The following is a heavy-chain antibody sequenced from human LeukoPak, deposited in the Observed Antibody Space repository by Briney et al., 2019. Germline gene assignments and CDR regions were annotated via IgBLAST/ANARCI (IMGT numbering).Heavy chain of an antibody. CDR3: AKDQTGPYYYGMDV. Sequence: PGGSLRLSCAASGFTFSSYAMSWVRQAPGKGLEWVSAISGSGGSTYYADSVKGRFTISRDDSKNTLYLQMNSLRAEDTVVYYCAKDQTGPYYYGMDVWGQGTTVTVSS. CDR1: GFTFSSYA. CDR2: ISGSGGST. J-gene: IGHJ6*02. V-gene: IGHV3-23*01.